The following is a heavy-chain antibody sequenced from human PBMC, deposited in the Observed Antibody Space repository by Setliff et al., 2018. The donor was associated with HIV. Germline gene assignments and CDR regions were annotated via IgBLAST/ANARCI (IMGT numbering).Heavy chain of an antibody. D-gene: IGHD2-2*01. CDR1: GYTFTGYY. Sequence: ASVKVSCKASGYTFTGYYMHWVRQAPGQGLEWMGRINPNSGGTNYAQKFQGRVTMTRDTSISTAYMELSRLRSDDTAVYYCARDQGCSSTSCSEYYYYYYYMDVWGKGTTVTVSS. V-gene: IGHV1-2*06. J-gene: IGHJ6*03. CDR3: ARDQGCSSTSCSEYYYYYYYMDV. CDR2: INPNSGGT.